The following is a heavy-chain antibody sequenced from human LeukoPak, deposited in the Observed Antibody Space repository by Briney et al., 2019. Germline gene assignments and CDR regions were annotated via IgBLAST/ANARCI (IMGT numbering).Heavy chain of an antibody. D-gene: IGHD1-14*01. V-gene: IGHV3-9*01. Sequence: GGSLRLSCAASGFTFDDYSMHWVRQAPGKGLEWVSGISWNSGSIGYAHSLKGRFNISRDNAKNSLYLQTNSLRAEDTALYYCAKDIGKDRNYPDYWGQGTLVTVSS. J-gene: IGHJ4*02. CDR1: GFTFDDYS. CDR2: ISWNSGSI. CDR3: AKDIGKDRNYPDY.